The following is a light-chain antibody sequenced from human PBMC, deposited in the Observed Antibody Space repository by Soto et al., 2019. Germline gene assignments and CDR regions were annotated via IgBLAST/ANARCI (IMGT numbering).Light chain of an antibody. V-gene: IGKV2-28*01. CDR1: QSLLHSDGYNY. CDR2: LGS. Sequence: DIVMTQSPLPLPVTPGEPASISCRASQSLLHSDGYNYVDWYLQKPGQSPQLLICLGSNRASGVSDRLSGSGSGTDFTLKISRVEAEDVGVYFCMQSLHTPPSFGGWNKVEIK. J-gene: IGKJ4*01. CDR3: MQSLHTPPS.